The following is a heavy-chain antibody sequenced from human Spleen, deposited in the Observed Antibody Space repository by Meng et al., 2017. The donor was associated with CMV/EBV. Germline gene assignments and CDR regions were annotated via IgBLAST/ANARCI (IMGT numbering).Heavy chain of an antibody. V-gene: IGHV1-2*02. Sequence: SVKVSCKASGYTFTGYFMHWVRQAPGQGLEWMGWINPKSGGTNYAQKFQGRVTMTRDTSISTAYMELSRLRSDDTAVYYCAQWTGRGYYFDHWGQGTLVTVSS. D-gene: IGHD3/OR15-3a*01. CDR3: AQWTGRGYYFDH. CDR2: INPKSGGT. J-gene: IGHJ4*02. CDR1: GYTFTGYF.